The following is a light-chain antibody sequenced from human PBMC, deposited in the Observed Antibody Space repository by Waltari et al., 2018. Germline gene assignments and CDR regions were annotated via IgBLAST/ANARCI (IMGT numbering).Light chain of an antibody. V-gene: IGKV3-20*01. Sequence: EIVLTQSPGTLSLSPGERATLSCRASQNIGRYLVWYQQKPGQAPRLLIFESSRRATGIPDRFSGSGSGKDFSLTISRLEPEDFAVYYCQNHERLPATFGQGTKVEIK. CDR1: QNIGRY. CDR2: ESS. CDR3: QNHERLPAT. J-gene: IGKJ1*01.